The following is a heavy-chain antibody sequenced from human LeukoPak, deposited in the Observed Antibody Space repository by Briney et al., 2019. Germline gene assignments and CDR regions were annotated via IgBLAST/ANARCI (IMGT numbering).Heavy chain of an antibody. CDR3: ARGGGSWSGNYYFDY. Sequence: GGSLRLSCAASGFTFSSYWMSWVRQAPGKGLEWVANIKQDGSEKYYVDSVKGRFTISRDNAKNSLYLQMNSLRAEDTAVYYCARGGGSWSGNYYFDYWGQGTLVTVSS. J-gene: IGHJ4*02. V-gene: IGHV3-7*01. D-gene: IGHD6-13*01. CDR2: IKQDGSEK. CDR1: GFTFSSYW.